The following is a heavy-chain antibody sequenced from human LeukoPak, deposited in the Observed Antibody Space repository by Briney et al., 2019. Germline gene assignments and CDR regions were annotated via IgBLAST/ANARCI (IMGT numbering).Heavy chain of an antibody. CDR1: GYSFTSYW. D-gene: IGHD6-6*01. CDR2: IYPGDSDT. Sequence: PGESLKISCQGSGYSFTSYWIGWVRQMPGKGLEWMGIIYPGDSDTRYSPSFQGQVTISADKSISTAYLQWSSLKASDTAMYYWARRGFTDSSSYDYWGQGTLVTVSS. CDR3: ARRGFTDSSSYDY. J-gene: IGHJ4*02. V-gene: IGHV5-51*01.